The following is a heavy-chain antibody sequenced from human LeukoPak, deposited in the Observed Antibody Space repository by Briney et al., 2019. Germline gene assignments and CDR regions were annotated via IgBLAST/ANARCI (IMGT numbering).Heavy chain of an antibody. V-gene: IGHV1-2*02. CDR2: INPNSGGT. D-gene: IGHD1-7*01. Sequence: ASVKVSCKASGYTFTCYYMHWVRQAPGQGLEWMGWINPNSGGTNYAQKFQGRVTMTRDTSISTAYMELSRLRSDDTAVYYCARDGWNYGYYFDYWGQGTLVTVSS. CDR1: GYTFTCYY. CDR3: ARDGWNYGYYFDY. J-gene: IGHJ4*02.